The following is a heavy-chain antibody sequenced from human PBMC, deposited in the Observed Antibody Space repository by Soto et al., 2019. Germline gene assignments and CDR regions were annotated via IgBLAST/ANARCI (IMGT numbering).Heavy chain of an antibody. Sequence: GGSLRLSCAASGFTFSSFGMHWVRQAPGKGLEWVAVISYDGSNKYYADSVKGRFTISRDNSKNTLYLQMNSLRAEDTAVYYCAKDVVVGATTGLGDYYYYYGMDVWGQGTTVTVSS. CDR2: ISYDGSNK. CDR3: AKDVVVGATTGLGDYYYYYGMDV. V-gene: IGHV3-30*18. CDR1: GFTFSSFG. D-gene: IGHD1-26*01. J-gene: IGHJ6*02.